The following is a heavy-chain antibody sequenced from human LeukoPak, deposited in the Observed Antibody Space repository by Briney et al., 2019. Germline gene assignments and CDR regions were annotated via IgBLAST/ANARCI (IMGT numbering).Heavy chain of an antibody. CDR1: GGSISSYY. V-gene: IGHV4-59*01. CDR2: IYYSGST. D-gene: IGHD3-22*01. J-gene: IGHJ4*02. Sequence: SETLSLTCTVSGGSISSYYWSWIRQPPGKGLEWIGYIYYSGSTNYNPSLTSRVTISVDTSKNHFSLKLSSVTAADTAVYYCARELRSYYYDSSGYSYYFDYWGQGTLVTVSS. CDR3: ARELRSYYYDSSGYSYYFDY.